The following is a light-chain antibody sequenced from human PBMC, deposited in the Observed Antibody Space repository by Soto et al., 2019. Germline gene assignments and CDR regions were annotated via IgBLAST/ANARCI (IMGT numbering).Light chain of an antibody. CDR1: QSVSSSY. CDR3: QQYGSSSYGA. CDR2: GAS. Sequence: EIVLTQSPGTLSLSPGERATLSCRASQSVSSSYLAWYQQKPGQAPRLLIYGASSRATGIPDRFSGSGSGTDFTLTISRLEPEDFAVYHCQQYGSSSYGAFGQGTKVDIK. V-gene: IGKV3-20*01. J-gene: IGKJ1*01.